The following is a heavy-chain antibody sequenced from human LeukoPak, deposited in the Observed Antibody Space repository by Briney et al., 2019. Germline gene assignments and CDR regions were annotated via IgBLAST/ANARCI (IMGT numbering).Heavy chain of an antibody. D-gene: IGHD5-24*01. Sequence: ASVKVSCKASGYTFTSYGISWVRQAPGQGLEWMGWISAYNGNTNYAQKLQGRVTMTTDTSTNTAYMELRSLRSDDTAVYYCARDLTVFRTATPGYWGQGTLVTVSS. V-gene: IGHV1-18*01. J-gene: IGHJ4*02. CDR2: ISAYNGNT. CDR3: ARDLTVFRTATPGY. CDR1: GYTFTSYG.